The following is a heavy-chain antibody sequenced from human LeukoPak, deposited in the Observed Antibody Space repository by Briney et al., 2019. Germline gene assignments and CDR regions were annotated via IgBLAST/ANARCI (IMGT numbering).Heavy chain of an antibody. CDR3: ARAGCSGGSCYSDY. CDR1: GFTVSSNY. J-gene: IGHJ4*02. V-gene: IGHV3-66*01. CDR2: IYGGGTT. Sequence: GGSLRLSCAASGFTVSSNYMSWVRQAPGKGLEWVSVIYGGGTTFYADSVKGRFTISRDNSKNTLYLQMNSLRAEDTGVYYCARAGCSGGSCYSDYWGRGTLVTVSS. D-gene: IGHD2-15*01.